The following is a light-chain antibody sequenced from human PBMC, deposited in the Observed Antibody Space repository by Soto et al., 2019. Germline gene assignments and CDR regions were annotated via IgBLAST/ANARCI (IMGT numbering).Light chain of an antibody. CDR3: KNYKILPT. CDR2: DAS. V-gene: IGKV1-33*01. CDR1: QNINNY. Sequence: DIQMTQSPSSLSASVGDRVTITCQASQNINNYLNWYQQKPGRAPKLLIYDASNLEAGVPSRFRGSGSGTDFTSTITPLHPENIPTYYCKNYKILPTFGKGTRWEIK. J-gene: IGKJ5*01.